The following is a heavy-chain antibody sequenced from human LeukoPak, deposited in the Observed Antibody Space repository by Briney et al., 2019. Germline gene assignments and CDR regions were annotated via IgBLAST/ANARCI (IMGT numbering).Heavy chain of an antibody. V-gene: IGHV3-33*01. CDR2: IWYDGSNK. Sequence: GGSLRLSCAASGFTFSSYGMHWVRQAPGKGLECVAVIWYDGSNKYYADSVKGRFTISRDNSKNTLYLQMNSLRAEDTAVYYCARDPRIEWELYFDYWGQGTLVTVSS. J-gene: IGHJ4*02. CDR1: GFTFSSYG. D-gene: IGHD1-26*01. CDR3: ARDPRIEWELYFDY.